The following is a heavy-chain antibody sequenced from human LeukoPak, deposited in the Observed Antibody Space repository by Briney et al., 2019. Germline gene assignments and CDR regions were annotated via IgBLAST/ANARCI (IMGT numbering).Heavy chain of an antibody. CDR3: ARLSSDLSHFAY. Sequence: SETLSLTCVVSGGSISCSKWWGWVRQAPGKGLEWIGEISHSGSINYNPSFASRVTISVDKSNNQFSLSLTSVTAADTAMYYCARLSSDLSHFAYWGQGTLASVSS. CDR2: ISHSGSI. V-gene: IGHV4-4*02. CDR1: GGSISCSKW. J-gene: IGHJ4*02. D-gene: IGHD3-16*02.